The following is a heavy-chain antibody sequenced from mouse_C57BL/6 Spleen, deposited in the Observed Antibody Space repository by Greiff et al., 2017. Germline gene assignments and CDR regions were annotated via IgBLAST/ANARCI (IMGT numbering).Heavy chain of an antibody. CDR1: GFTFSDYG. CDR2: ISSGSSTI. CDR3: ATLYYYGSSYGYFDY. D-gene: IGHD1-1*01. Sequence: EVQLVESGGGLVKPGGSLKLSCAASGFTFSDYGMHWVRQAPEKGLEWVAYISSGSSTIYYADTVKGRFTISRDNAKNNLFLQMTSLRSEDTAMYYCATLYYYGSSYGYFDYWGQGTTLTVSS. J-gene: IGHJ2*01. V-gene: IGHV5-17*01.